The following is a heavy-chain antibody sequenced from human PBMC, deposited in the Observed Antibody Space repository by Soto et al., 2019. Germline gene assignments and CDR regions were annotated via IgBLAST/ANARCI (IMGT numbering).Heavy chain of an antibody. J-gene: IGHJ4*02. CDR3: ARVRYDWAPVGNSDY. CDR1: GFTFSSYW. Sequence: PGGSLRLSCAASGFTFSSYWMHWVRQAPGKGLVWVSHINSDGSSTTYADSVKGRFTISRDNAKNTLYLQMNSLRAEDTAVYYCARVRYDWAPVGNSDYWGQGTLVTVSS. D-gene: IGHD3-9*01. CDR2: INSDGSST. V-gene: IGHV3-74*01.